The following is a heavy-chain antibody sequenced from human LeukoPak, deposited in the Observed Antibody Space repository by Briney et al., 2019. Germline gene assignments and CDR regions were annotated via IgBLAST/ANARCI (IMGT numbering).Heavy chain of an antibody. J-gene: IGHJ4*02. Sequence: PSETLSLTCTVSGGSISSSSYYWGWIRQPPGKGLEWIGSIYYSGSTYYNPSLKSRVTISVDTSKNQFSLKLSSVTATDTAVYYCASRIAARRQFTDYWGQGTLVTVSS. D-gene: IGHD6-6*01. V-gene: IGHV4-39*01. CDR2: IYYSGST. CDR1: GGSISSSSYY. CDR3: ASRIAARRQFTDY.